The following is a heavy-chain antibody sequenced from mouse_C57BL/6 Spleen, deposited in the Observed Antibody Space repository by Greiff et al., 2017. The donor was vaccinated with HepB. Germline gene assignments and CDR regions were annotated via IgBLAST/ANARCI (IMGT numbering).Heavy chain of an antibody. CDR3: ARGHYYGSSWYFDV. CDR1: GFNIKNTY. Sequence: EVQRVESVAELVRPGASVKLSCTASGFNIKNTYMHWVKQRPEQGLEWIGRIDPANGNTKYAPKFQGKATITADTSSNTAYLQLSSLTSEDTAIYYCARGHYYGSSWYFDVWGTGTTVTVSS. V-gene: IGHV14-3*01. CDR2: IDPANGNT. J-gene: IGHJ1*03. D-gene: IGHD1-1*01.